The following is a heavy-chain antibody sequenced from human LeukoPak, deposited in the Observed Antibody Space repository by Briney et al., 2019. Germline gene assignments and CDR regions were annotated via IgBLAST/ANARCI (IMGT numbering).Heavy chain of an antibody. V-gene: IGHV3-23*01. J-gene: IGHJ4*02. D-gene: IGHD2-2*01. Sequence: GGSLRLSCAASGFTFSNYAMSWVRQAPGKGLEWVSAISGSGSSTYYADSVKGRFTISRDNSKNTLYLQMNSLRAEDTAAYYCAKPYRDCSSTSCYFSFDYWGQGTLVTVSS. CDR1: GFTFSNYA. CDR3: AKPYRDCSSTSCYFSFDY. CDR2: ISGSGSST.